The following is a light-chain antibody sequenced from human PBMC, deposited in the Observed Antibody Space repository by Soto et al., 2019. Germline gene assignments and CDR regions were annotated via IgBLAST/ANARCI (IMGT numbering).Light chain of an antibody. Sequence: QAVVTQPTSVSGTPGQRVTISCSGSSSNIGSSYVYWYQQLPGTAPKLLIYRNNQWPSGVPDRFSGSKAGTSASLVISGLRSEDEADYYCSAWDERLSGWVFGGGTQLTVL. CDR1: SSNIGSSY. CDR2: RNN. J-gene: IGLJ3*02. CDR3: SAWDERLSGWV. V-gene: IGLV1-47*01.